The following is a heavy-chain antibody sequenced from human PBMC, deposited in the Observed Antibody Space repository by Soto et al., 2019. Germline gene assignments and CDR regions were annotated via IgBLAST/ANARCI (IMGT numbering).Heavy chain of an antibody. J-gene: IGHJ4*02. V-gene: IGHV3-48*02. CDR1: GFTFSTYS. Sequence: EVQLVESGGGLVQPGGSLRLSCAASGFTFSTYSMNWVRQAPGKGLEWVSYISTSSGTIFYADSVKGRFTISRDNAENSLYLQMNSLRDEDTAVYYCARNPAKRRLQLPLDYWGQGTLVTVSA. D-gene: IGHD5-12*01. CDR3: ARNPAKRRLQLPLDY. CDR2: ISTSSGTI.